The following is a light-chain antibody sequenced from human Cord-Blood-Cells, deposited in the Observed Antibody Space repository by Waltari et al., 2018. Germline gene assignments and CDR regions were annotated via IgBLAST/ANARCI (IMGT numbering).Light chain of an antibody. Sequence: QSALTQPPPVSGSPGQSITISCTGTRCHGGGHNYVYWYQQHPGKAPTLMIYNVSNRPSGVSKRFSGSKSGNTASLTISGLQAEDEADYYCSSYTSSSTLVFGGGTKLTVL. CDR1: RCHGGGHNY. J-gene: IGLJ3*02. CDR3: SSYTSSSTLV. CDR2: NVS. V-gene: IGLV2-14*03.